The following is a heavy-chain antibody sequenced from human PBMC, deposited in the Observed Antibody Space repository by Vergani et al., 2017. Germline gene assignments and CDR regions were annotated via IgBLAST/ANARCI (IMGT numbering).Heavy chain of an antibody. CDR2: IYHTGNT. V-gene: IGHV4-38-2*01. Sequence: QVQLQETGPGLVKTSETLSLTCAVSGYSIPSGYYWGWIRQPPGKWLELIALIYHTGNTYFHPSLRSRLSISLDPSKNPFSLSLASVTAADTALYYCARRMPARAFDFWGQGTLGTVSS. D-gene: IGHD2-2*01. CDR3: ARRMPARAFDF. CDR1: GYSIPSGYY. J-gene: IGHJ4*02.